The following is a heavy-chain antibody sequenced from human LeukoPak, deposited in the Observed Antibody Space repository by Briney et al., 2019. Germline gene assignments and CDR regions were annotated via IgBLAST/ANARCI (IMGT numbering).Heavy chain of an antibody. CDR1: GGSISSSSYY. V-gene: IGHV4-39*01. D-gene: IGHD6-13*01. Sequence: SETLSLTCTVSGGSISSSSYYWGWIRQPPGKGLEWIGSIYYSGSTYYKPSLKSRVTISVDTSKNQFSLKLSSVTAADTAVYYCARRAGAAAGYYYYMDVWGKGTTVTISS. J-gene: IGHJ6*03. CDR2: IYYSGST. CDR3: ARRAGAAAGYYYYMDV.